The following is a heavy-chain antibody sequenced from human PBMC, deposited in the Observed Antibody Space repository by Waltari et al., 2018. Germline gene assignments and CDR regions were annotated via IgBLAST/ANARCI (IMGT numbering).Heavy chain of an antibody. V-gene: IGHV1-2*02. CDR2: IIPDSGGT. CDR1: GYTFTDYD. J-gene: IGHJ4*02. D-gene: IGHD6-13*01. CDR3: VGRIAETYFDY. Sequence: QVQLVQSGAEVKKPGASVKVSCKASGYTFTDYDIRWVRQARGHGLEWMGWIIPDSGGTNCAQKFQGTVTMTGDTSISTACMELSGVYSDDTAVYYCVGRIAETYFDYWGQGTLVTVSS.